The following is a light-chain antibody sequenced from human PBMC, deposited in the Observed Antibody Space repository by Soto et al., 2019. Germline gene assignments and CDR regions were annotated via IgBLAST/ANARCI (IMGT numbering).Light chain of an antibody. V-gene: IGKV3-11*01. J-gene: IGKJ1*01. Sequence: DIVLTRSPGTLSLSPGERATLSCRASQSVSSDYLAWYQHRPGQAPRLLIYQTSIRAAGIPARFSASGSGTDFTLTISDVQPEDFALYYCHQRQSWPRTCGQGTKGDIK. CDR1: QSVSSDY. CDR3: HQRQSWPRT. CDR2: QTS.